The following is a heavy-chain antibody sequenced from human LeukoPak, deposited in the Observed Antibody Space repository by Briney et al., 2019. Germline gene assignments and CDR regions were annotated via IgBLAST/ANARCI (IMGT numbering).Heavy chain of an antibody. CDR2: IIPIFGTA. V-gene: IGHV1-69*06. CDR3: ARDGDYGDYVGNWFDP. Sequence: GASVKVSCKASGGTFSSYAISWVRQAPGQGLEWMGGIIPIFGTANYAQKFQGRVTITADKSTSTAYMELSSLRSEDTAVYYCARDGDYGDYVGNWFDPWGQGNLVTVSS. D-gene: IGHD4-17*01. J-gene: IGHJ5*02. CDR1: GGTFSSYA.